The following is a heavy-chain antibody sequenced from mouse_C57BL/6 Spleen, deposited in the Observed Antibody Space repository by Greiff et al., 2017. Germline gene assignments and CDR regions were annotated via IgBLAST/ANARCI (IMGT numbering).Heavy chain of an antibody. CDR2: IDPNSGGT. CDR3: AREGEGCYDNDEVPSFDY. J-gene: IGHJ2*01. Sequence: QVQLQQPGAELVKPGASVKLSCKASGYTFTSYWMHWVKQRPGRGLEWIGRIDPNSGGTKYNEKFKSKATLTVDKPSSTDYMQLRRLTSEASAVYYCAREGEGCYDNDEVPSFDYWGQGTTLTVSS. V-gene: IGHV1-72*01. D-gene: IGHD2-4*01. CDR1: GYTFTSYW.